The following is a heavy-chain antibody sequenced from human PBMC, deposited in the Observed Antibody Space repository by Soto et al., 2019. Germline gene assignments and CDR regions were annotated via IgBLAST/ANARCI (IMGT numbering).Heavy chain of an antibody. CDR3: ARDGGGPYDSETRTIARFDP. CDR1: GGTFSSYA. V-gene: IGHV1-69*13. Sequence: ASVKVSCKASGGTFSSYAISWVRQAPGQGLEWMGGIIPIFGTANYAQKFQGRVTITADESTSTAYMELSSLRSEDTAVYYCARDGGGPYDSETRTIARFDPWGQGTLVTVSS. D-gene: IGHD3-22*01. J-gene: IGHJ5*02. CDR2: IIPIFGTA.